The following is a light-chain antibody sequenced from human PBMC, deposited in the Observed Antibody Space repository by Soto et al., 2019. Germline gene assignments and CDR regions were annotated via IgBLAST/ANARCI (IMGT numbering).Light chain of an antibody. Sequence: EIVLTQSPGTLSSSPGDRATLYCRASQSVSSSNLAWYQQKRGQSPRLLIYGASSRATGIPARFSGSGSGTEFTLTISRLEPEDFALYYCQQYGSSAPITFGQGTRLEIK. CDR1: QSVSSSN. CDR3: QQYGSSAPIT. CDR2: GAS. V-gene: IGKV3-20*01. J-gene: IGKJ5*01.